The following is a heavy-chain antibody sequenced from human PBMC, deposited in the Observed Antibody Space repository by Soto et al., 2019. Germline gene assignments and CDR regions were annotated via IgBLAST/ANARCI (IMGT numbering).Heavy chain of an antibody. CDR3: ARGEGGYYYYMDV. J-gene: IGHJ6*03. V-gene: IGHV4-34*01. Sequence: PSETLSLTCAVYGGSFSGYYWSWIRQPPGKGLEWIGEINHSGSTNYNPSLKSRVTISVDTSKNQFSLKLSSVTAADTAVYYCARGEGGYYYYMDVWGKGTTVTVSS. CDR1: GGSFSGYY. CDR2: INHSGST.